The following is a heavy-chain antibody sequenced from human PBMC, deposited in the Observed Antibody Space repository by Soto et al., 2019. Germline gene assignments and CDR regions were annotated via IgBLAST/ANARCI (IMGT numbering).Heavy chain of an antibody. CDR2: IYYTGTS. V-gene: IGHV4-39*01. D-gene: IGHD3-3*01. CDR3: TRHAIGGVVQAAIRN. J-gene: IGHJ4*02. CDR1: GGSISSSSYY. Sequence: SETLSLTCAVSGGSISSSSYYWDWIRQPPGKGLEWIGTIYYTGTSNYNPSLKSRVTTSVYTSKNQFSLNLSSVTAADTAVHYCTRHAIGGVVQAAIRNWGQGSLVTVSS.